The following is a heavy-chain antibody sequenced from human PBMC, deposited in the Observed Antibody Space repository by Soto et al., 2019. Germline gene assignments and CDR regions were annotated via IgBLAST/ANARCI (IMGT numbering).Heavy chain of an antibody. D-gene: IGHD2-15*01. J-gene: IGHJ5*02. Sequence: QVQLVQSGAEVKKPGSSVKVSCKASGGTFSSYAISWVRQAPGQGLEWMGGIIPIFGTANYAQKFQGRVTITADKSTSTADMELSSLRSEDTAVYYCARGNLVVVAPTGSDWFDPWGQVPLVTVSS. CDR2: IIPIFGTA. V-gene: IGHV1-69*06. CDR3: ARGNLVVVAPTGSDWFDP. CDR1: GGTFSSYA.